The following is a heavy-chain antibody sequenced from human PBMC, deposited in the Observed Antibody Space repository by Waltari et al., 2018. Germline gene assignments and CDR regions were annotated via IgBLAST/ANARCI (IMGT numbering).Heavy chain of an antibody. CDR3: AKDVFSSSSRYFDY. CDR2: SRYDGSYK. V-gene: IGHV3-30*02. J-gene: IGHJ4*02. D-gene: IGHD6-6*01. Sequence: QVQLVESGGGVVQPGGSLRLSWAASGFTFSTSAIHWVRQAPGKGLEWVAFSRYDGSYKFYADSVKGRFTISRDNSKDTLYLQLNSLRLEDTAVYYCAKDVFSSSSRYFDYWGQGTLVTVSS. CDR1: GFTFSTSA.